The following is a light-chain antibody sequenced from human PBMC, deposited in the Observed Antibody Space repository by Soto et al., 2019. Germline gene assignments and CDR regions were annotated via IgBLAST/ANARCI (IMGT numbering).Light chain of an antibody. V-gene: IGLV2-14*01. CDR2: DVS. CDR1: SSDVGGYNY. CDR3: SSYTSSSTPLWV. J-gene: IGLJ1*01. Sequence: HSALTQPASVSGSPGQSITISCTGTSSDVGGYNYVSWYQQHPGKAPKLMIYDVSNRPSGVSDRFSGSKSGNTASLTISGLQAEDEADYCCSSYTSSSTPLWVFGTGTKVTVL.